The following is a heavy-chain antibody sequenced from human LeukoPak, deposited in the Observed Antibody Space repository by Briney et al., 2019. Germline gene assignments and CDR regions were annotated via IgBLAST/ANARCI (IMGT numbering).Heavy chain of an antibody. J-gene: IGHJ6*02. CDR1: GFTVSSNY. Sequence: PGGSLRLSCAASGFTVSSNYMSWVRQAPGKGLEWVSVIYSGGSTYYADSVKGRFTISRDNSKNTLYLQMNSLRAEDTAVYYCARDVWFGELSDYGMDVWGQGTTVTVSS. CDR2: IYSGGST. V-gene: IGHV3-66*01. D-gene: IGHD3-10*01. CDR3: ARDVWFGELSDYGMDV.